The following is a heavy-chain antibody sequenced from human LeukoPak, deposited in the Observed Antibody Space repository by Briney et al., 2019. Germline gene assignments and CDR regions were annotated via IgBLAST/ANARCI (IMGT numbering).Heavy chain of an antibody. CDR3: ARPSGYGTGTTHAGLDY. Sequence: PGGSLRLSCAASGFTFSSYWMSWVRQAPGKGLEWVANIKQDGSEKYYVDSVKGRFTISRDNAKNTLYLQMNSLRAEDTAVYYCARPSGYGTGTTHAGLDYWGQGTLVTVSS. V-gene: IGHV3-7*01. J-gene: IGHJ4*02. D-gene: IGHD1-1*01. CDR2: IKQDGSEK. CDR1: GFTFSSYW.